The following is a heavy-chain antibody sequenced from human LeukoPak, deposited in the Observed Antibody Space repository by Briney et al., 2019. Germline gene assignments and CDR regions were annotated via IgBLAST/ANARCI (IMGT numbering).Heavy chain of an antibody. D-gene: IGHD6-13*01. Sequence: GESLKISCKGSGYSFTSYWIGWVRQMPGKGLEWMGIIYPGDSDTRYSPSFQGQVTISADKSISTAYLQWSSLKASDTAMYYCARQHSSSWYGGNWFDPWGQGTLVTVSS. J-gene: IGHJ5*02. V-gene: IGHV5-51*01. CDR1: GYSFTSYW. CDR2: IYPGDSDT. CDR3: ARQHSSSWYGGNWFDP.